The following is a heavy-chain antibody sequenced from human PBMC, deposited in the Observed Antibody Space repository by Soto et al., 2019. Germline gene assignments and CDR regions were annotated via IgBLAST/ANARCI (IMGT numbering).Heavy chain of an antibody. J-gene: IGHJ4*02. CDR3: ARGLITGSHYSGGWYYFDS. Sequence: SETLSLTCTVSVVSISSYYWSWIRQPPGKGLEWIGYIYYSGSTNYNPSLKSRVTISVDTSKNQFSLKLSSVTAADTAVYYCARGLITGSHYSGGWYYFDSWGQGTQVTVSS. D-gene: IGHD6-19*01. CDR2: IYYSGST. V-gene: IGHV4-59*12. CDR1: VVSISSYY.